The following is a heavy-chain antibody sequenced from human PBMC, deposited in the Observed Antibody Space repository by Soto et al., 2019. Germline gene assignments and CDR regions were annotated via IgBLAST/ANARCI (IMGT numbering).Heavy chain of an antibody. D-gene: IGHD2-15*01. Sequence: SETLSLTCSVSGYSVTSSDYYWAWIRQPPGKGLEWIGSMFYSGLTYYNPSLKSRVTLSVDTSKNQFSVRLNSVTAADTAVYYCAPLSVSLSGPYGIHVRGQGTTVAVSS. J-gene: IGHJ6*02. V-gene: IGHV4-39*01. CDR2: MFYSGLT. CDR1: GYSVTSSDYY. CDR3: APLSVSLSGPYGIHV.